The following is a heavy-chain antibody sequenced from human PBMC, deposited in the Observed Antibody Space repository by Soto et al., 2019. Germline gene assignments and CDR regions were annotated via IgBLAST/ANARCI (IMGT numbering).Heavy chain of an antibody. CDR3: ARRRDAASQFCSHHGMDV. CDR2: MDPITGGT. D-gene: IGHD2-15*01. V-gene: IGHV1-2*02. CDR1: GYNFGAYY. Sequence: GASVKVSCKASGYNFGAYYTYWVRQAPGRGLEWVGVMDPITGGTDYEERLRDRVTMTRDTSINTAYMELRRLRSDDTAIYFCARRRDAASQFCSHHGMDVWGQGTTVTVSS. J-gene: IGHJ6*02.